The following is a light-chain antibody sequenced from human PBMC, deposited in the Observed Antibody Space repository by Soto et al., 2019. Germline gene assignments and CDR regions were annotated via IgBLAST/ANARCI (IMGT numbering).Light chain of an antibody. J-gene: IGLJ3*02. CDR1: XXXVGGYNY. Sequence: QSALTQPRSVSGSPGQSVTISXXGTXXXVGGYNYVSWYQQHPGKAPKLMIYDVSKRPSGVPDRFSGSKSGNTASLTISGLQAEDEADYYCCSYAGSYFGVFGGGTKLTVL. CDR3: CSYAGSYFGV. V-gene: IGLV2-11*01. CDR2: DVS.